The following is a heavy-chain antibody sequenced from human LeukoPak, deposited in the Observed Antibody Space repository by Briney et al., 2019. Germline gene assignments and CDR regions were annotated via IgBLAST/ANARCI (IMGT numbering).Heavy chain of an antibody. Sequence: TSETLSLTCAVSGGSISSSNCWSWVRQPPGKGLEWIGEIYHSGSTNYNPSLKSRVTISVDKSKNQFSLKLSSVTAADTAVYYCASFGFERDSSGYPPHWFDPWGQGTLVTVSS. CDR1: GGSISSSNC. D-gene: IGHD3-22*01. CDR3: ASFGFERDSSGYPPHWFDP. CDR2: IYHSGST. J-gene: IGHJ5*02. V-gene: IGHV4-4*02.